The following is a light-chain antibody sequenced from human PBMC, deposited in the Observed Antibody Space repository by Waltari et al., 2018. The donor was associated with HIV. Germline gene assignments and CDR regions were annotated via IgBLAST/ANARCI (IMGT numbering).Light chain of an antibody. V-gene: IGKV3D-15*01. J-gene: IGKJ1*01. CDR3: QQYLDWPPWT. CDR1: QNIGAN. CDR2: GAS. Sequence: EIVMTQSPATLSVSPGQRVTLSCRASQNIGANLAWYQQRPGQPPRLLIHGASSRDPGIPARFTGRGTGTDFTLQISNLQSDDSVVYYCQQYLDWPPWTFGQGTKV.